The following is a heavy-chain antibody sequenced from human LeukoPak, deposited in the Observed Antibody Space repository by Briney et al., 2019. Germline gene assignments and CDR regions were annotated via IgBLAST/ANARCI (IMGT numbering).Heavy chain of an antibody. CDR3: ARHLRSWRLTGTTVYFDY. V-gene: IGHV4-39*01. D-gene: IGHD1-7*01. Sequence: SETLSLTCTVSGGSISSSSYYWGWIRQPPGKGLEWIGSIYYSGSTYYNPSLKSRDTISVDTSKNQFSLKLSSVTAADTAVYYCARHLRSWRLTGTTVYFDYWGQGTLVTVSS. J-gene: IGHJ4*02. CDR2: IYYSGST. CDR1: GGSISSSSYY.